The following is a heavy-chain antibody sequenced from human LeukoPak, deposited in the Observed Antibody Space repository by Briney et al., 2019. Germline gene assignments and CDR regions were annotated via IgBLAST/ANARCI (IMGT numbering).Heavy chain of an antibody. Sequence: PSETLSPTCTVSGGSISSSSYYWSWIRQHPGKGLEWIGYIYYSGSTYYNPSLKSRVTISVDTSKNQFSLKLSSVTAADTAVYYCARDRGYSYGLDAFDIWGQGTMVTVSS. J-gene: IGHJ3*02. V-gene: IGHV4-31*03. D-gene: IGHD5-18*01. CDR1: GGSISSSSYY. CDR3: ARDRGYSYGLDAFDI. CDR2: IYYSGST.